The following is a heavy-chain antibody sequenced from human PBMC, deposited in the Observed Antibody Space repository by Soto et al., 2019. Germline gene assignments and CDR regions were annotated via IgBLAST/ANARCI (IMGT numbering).Heavy chain of an antibody. V-gene: IGHV1-69*13. J-gene: IGHJ4*02. CDR2: IIPMFGTP. D-gene: IGHD2-21*01. CDR1: GVTFNRQA. Sequence: SVKVSCKASGVTFNRQAMRWVRQAPGQGLEWMGGIIPMFGTPHYAEKFHDRVTITADESTGTAYLELSSLTSEDTAVYYCVTREGRDCESLDYLGPGTMVSVSS. CDR3: VTREGRDCESLDY.